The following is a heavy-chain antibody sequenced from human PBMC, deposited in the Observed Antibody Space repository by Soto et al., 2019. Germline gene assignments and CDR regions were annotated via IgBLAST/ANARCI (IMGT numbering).Heavy chain of an antibody. Sequence: EVQLVESGGGLVKPGGSLRLSCAASGFTFSNAWMSWVRQPPGKGLEWVGRIKSKTDGGTTDYVAPVKGRFIISRDDSKNMVYLQMNSPKTEDTAMYYCTTGQVAGTRDYWGQGTLVTVSA. D-gene: IGHD6-19*01. CDR2: IKSKTDGGTT. J-gene: IGHJ4*02. CDR3: TTGQVAGTRDY. CDR1: GFTFSNAW. V-gene: IGHV3-15*01.